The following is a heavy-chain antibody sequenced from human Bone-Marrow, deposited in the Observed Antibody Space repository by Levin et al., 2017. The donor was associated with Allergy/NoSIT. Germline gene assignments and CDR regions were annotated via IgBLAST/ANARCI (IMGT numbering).Heavy chain of an antibody. J-gene: IGHJ2*01. D-gene: IGHD3-10*01. Sequence: GGSLRLSCTLSGFISTDYAMHWGRQAPGKGLERVAGMSWNSGSIAYVDSVKGRFTISRENAKNYVYLQRNSSRAEDTALYYCARGRGAVPGNGYFDLWGHGTLVTVSS. CDR2: MSWNSGSI. V-gene: IGHV3-9*02. CDR3: ARGRGAVPGNGYFDL. CDR1: GFISTDYA.